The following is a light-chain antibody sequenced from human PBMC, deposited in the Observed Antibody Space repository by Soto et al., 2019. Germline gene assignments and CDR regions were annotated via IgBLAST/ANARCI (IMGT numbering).Light chain of an antibody. CDR1: QSVSSY. V-gene: IGKV3-11*01. CDR3: QQRSNWPPLT. CDR2: DAS. Sequence: EIVLTQSPATLSLSPGSRSTLSCMASQSVSSYLAWYQQKPGQAPRLLIYDASNRATGIPARFSGSGSGTDFTLTISSLEPEDFAVYYCQQRSNWPPLTFGGGTKVDNK. J-gene: IGKJ4*01.